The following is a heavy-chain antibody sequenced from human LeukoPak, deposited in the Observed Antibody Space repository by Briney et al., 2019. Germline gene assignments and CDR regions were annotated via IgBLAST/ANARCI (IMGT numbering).Heavy chain of an antibody. J-gene: IGHJ4*02. CDR1: GGSFTGYH. Sequence: SETLSLTCAVYGGSFTGYHWNWIRQTPRRGLEWIGEINHSGSTHYNPSLESRVTISVDTSKNQFFLKLSSVTAADTGVYYCARDPPTVVTLPYYFDFWGQGTQVPVSS. CDR3: ARDPPTVVTLPYYFDF. V-gene: IGHV4-34*01. D-gene: IGHD4-23*01. CDR2: INHSGST.